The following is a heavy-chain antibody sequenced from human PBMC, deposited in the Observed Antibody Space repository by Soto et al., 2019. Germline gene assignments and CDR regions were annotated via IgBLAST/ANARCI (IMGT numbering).Heavy chain of an antibody. CDR1: GGSISSGGYY. CDR2: IYYSGST. D-gene: IGHD2-15*01. CDR3: AGEGDCSGGSCYSPAQDAFDI. V-gene: IGHV4-31*03. J-gene: IGHJ3*02. Sequence: SETLSLTCTVSGGSISSGGYYWSWIRQHPGKGLEWIGYIYYSGSTYYNPSLKSRVTISVDTSKNQFSLKLSSVTAADTAVYYCAGEGDCSGGSCYSPAQDAFDIWGQGTMVTVSS.